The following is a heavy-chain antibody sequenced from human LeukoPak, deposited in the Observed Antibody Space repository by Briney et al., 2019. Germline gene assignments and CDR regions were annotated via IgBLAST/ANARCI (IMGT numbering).Heavy chain of an antibody. CDR2: LSFDGNNT. CDR3: AKAATGYFDY. V-gene: IGHV3-30*18. J-gene: IGHJ4*02. Sequence: PGRSLRLSCAASGFTFSSYGMHWVRQAPGKGLEWVAVLSFDGNNTYYANSVRGRFTISRDNSKNTLYLQMNSLRPEDTAVYYCAKAATGYFDYWGQGTLVTVSS. D-gene: IGHD6-13*01. CDR1: GFTFSSYG.